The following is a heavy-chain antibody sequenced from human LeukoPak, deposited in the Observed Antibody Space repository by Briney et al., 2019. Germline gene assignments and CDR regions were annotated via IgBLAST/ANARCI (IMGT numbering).Heavy chain of an antibody. CDR2: IIPIFGTA. CDR3: ARSESYYDSSGYGAFDI. V-gene: IGHV1-69*05. D-gene: IGHD3-22*01. Sequence: SVKVSCKASGYTFSDYHVHWVRQAPGQGLEWMGRIIPIFGTANYAQKFQGRVTITTDESTSTAYMELSSLRSEDTAVYYCARSESYYDSSGYGAFDIWGQGTMVTVSS. J-gene: IGHJ3*02. CDR1: GYTFSDYH.